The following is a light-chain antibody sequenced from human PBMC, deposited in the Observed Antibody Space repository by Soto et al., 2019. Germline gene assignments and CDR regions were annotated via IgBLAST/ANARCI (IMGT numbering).Light chain of an antibody. CDR1: SSDVGGYNY. CDR2: EVS. CDR3: SSYTSSSTLV. J-gene: IGLJ1*01. Sequence: QSALTQPASVSRSPGQSITISCTGTSSDVGGYNYVSWYQQYPGKAPKLMIYEVSDRPSGVSNRFSGSKSGNTASLTISGLQAEDEADYYCSSYTSSSTLVFGTGTKLTVL. V-gene: IGLV2-14*03.